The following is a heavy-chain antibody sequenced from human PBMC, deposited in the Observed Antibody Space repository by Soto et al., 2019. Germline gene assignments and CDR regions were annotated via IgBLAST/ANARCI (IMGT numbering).Heavy chain of an antibody. CDR2: ISSSSSTI. CDR3: ARNHDYDILTGYYWPIDY. CDR1: GCTFSSYS. V-gene: IGHV3-48*02. Sequence: PGGSLRLSCAASGCTFSSYSMNWVRQAPGKGLEWVSYISSSSSTIYYADSVKGRFTISRDNAKNSLYLQMNSLRDEDTAVHYCARNHDYDILTGYYWPIDYWGQGTLVTVSS. J-gene: IGHJ4*02. D-gene: IGHD3-9*01.